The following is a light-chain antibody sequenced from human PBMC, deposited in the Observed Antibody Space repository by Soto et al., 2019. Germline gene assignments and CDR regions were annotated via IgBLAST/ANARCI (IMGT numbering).Light chain of an antibody. Sequence: DIQMTKSPSTLSASVGDRVTITCRASQSISTWLAWYQQKPGKAPKLLIYDASSLQSGVPSSFCGSGSGTEFTLTISSLQPDDFATYYCQQYNSYPGTFGQGTKVEIK. CDR3: QQYNSYPGT. V-gene: IGKV1-5*01. J-gene: IGKJ1*01. CDR2: DAS. CDR1: QSISTW.